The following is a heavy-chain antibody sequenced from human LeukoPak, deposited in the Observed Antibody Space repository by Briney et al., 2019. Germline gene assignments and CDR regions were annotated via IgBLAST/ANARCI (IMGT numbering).Heavy chain of an antibody. CDR1: GGSISPYY. CDR2: IYYTGNT. V-gene: IGHV4-59*12. CDR3: AAGWGIDSFDF. Sequence: PSETLSLTCAVSGGSISPYYWTWIRQPPGKGLEWIGFIYYTGNTNSNPSLKSRVIISLETSKNQFSLKLNSVTAADTAVYFCAAGWGIDSFDFWGHGTMVIVSS. J-gene: IGHJ3*01. D-gene: IGHD6-19*01.